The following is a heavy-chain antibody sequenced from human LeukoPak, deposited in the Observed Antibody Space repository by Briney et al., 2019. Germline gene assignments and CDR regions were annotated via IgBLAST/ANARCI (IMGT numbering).Heavy chain of an antibody. CDR1: GFTFSSYS. Sequence: PGGSLRLSCAASGFTFSSYSMNWVRQAPGKGLEWVSSISSSSSYIYYADSVKGRFTISRDNAKNSLYLQMNSLRAEDTAVYYCATDYHDSSGYYQNLYYFDYWGQGTLVTVSS. V-gene: IGHV3-21*01. CDR2: ISSSSSYI. CDR3: ATDYHDSSGYYQNLYYFDY. J-gene: IGHJ4*02. D-gene: IGHD3-22*01.